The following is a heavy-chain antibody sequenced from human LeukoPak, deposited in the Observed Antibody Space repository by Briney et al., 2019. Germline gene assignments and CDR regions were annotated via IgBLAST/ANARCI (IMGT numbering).Heavy chain of an antibody. D-gene: IGHD1-1*01. J-gene: IGHJ6*04. CDR3: ARMEWNDFGDYYYYGMDV. CDR1: GYSFTDYG. Sequence: GASVKVSCKASGYSFTDYGVHWVRQAPGQRLEWLGWISAGNGNTKYSQKFQGRVTITRDTSASTAYMELRGLRPEDTAVYYCARMEWNDFGDYYYYGMDVWGKGTTVTVSS. V-gene: IGHV1-3*01. CDR2: ISAGNGNT.